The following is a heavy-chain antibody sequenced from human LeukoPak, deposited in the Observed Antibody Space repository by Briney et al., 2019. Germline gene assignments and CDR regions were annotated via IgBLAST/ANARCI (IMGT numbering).Heavy chain of an antibody. CDR1: GFSFRNHY. D-gene: IGHD3-16*01. CDR3: TRESVVRSFDDASDI. J-gene: IGHJ3*02. Sequence: GGSLRLSCVASGFSFRNHYMSWVRQSPGKGLEWVANIKQDGSETFYGDSEKGRFTVSRDNAKNLLYLQMDSLRVDDTAIYYCTRESVVRSFDDASDIWGQGTMVIVSS. V-gene: IGHV3-7*03. CDR2: IKQDGSET.